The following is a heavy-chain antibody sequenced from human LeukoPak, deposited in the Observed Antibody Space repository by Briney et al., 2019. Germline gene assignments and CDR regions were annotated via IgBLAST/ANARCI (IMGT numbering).Heavy chain of an antibody. D-gene: IGHD3-16*02. Sequence: GGSLRLSCAASGFTFSDYYMSWIRQAPGKGLEWVSYISSSGGSVYYADSVKGRLTISRDNAKNSLYLQMNSLRAEDTAVYYCAREGWELSSSIYLYYYGMDVWGQGTTVTVSS. CDR2: ISSSGGSV. J-gene: IGHJ6*02. CDR3: AREGWELSSSIYLYYYGMDV. V-gene: IGHV3-11*01. CDR1: GFTFSDYY.